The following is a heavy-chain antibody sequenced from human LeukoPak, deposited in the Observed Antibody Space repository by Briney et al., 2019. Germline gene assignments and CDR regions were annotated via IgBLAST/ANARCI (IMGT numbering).Heavy chain of an antibody. Sequence: GGSLRLSCAASGFTFSNYEMHWVRQAPGKGLEWVSYISSSGSDIYYADSVKGRFTISRDNAKSSLYLQMNSLRAEDTAMYFCARRMPGDAFDVWGQGTMVTVSS. CDR1: GFTFSNYE. J-gene: IGHJ3*01. V-gene: IGHV3-48*03. CDR2: ISSSGSDI. D-gene: IGHD2-2*01. CDR3: ARRMPGDAFDV.